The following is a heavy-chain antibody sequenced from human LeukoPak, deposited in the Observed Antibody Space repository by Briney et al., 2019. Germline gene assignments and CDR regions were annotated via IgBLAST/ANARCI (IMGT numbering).Heavy chain of an antibody. CDR2: INWNGGST. Sequence: GGSLRLSCAASGFTFGDYGMSWVRQAPGKGLEWVSGINWNGGSTGYADSVKGRFTISRDNAKNSLYLQMNSLRAEDTAVYYCARAKRSGDSRLLFDYWGQGTLVTVSS. CDR1: GFTFGDYG. J-gene: IGHJ4*02. V-gene: IGHV3-20*04. CDR3: ARAKRSGDSRLLFDY. D-gene: IGHD2-21*02.